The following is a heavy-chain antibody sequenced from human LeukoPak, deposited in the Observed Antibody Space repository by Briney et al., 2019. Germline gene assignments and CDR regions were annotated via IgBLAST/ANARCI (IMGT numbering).Heavy chain of an antibody. CDR3: AKDLNYYDSSGVFDY. Sequence: GGSLRLSCAASGFTFGAYSMTWVRQAPGKGLEWVSAISGSGGSTYYADSVKGRFTISRDNSKNTLYLQMNSLRAEDTAVYYCAKDLNYYDSSGVFDYWGQGTLVTVSS. CDR1: GFTFGAYS. V-gene: IGHV3-23*01. D-gene: IGHD3-22*01. CDR2: ISGSGGST. J-gene: IGHJ4*02.